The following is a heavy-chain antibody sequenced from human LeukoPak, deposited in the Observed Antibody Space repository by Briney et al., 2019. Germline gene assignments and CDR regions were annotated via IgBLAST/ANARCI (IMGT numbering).Heavy chain of an antibody. J-gene: IGHJ4*02. D-gene: IGHD5-18*01. CDR1: GYTFTSYD. CDR3: ARGPTAFDY. CDR2: MNPTSDDP. Sequence: ASVKVSCKASGYTFTSYDINWVRQATGQGLEWMGWMNPTSDDPGYAQKFQGRVTFTRNTSTSTAYMELSSLRSEDTAVYYCARGPTAFDYWGQGTLVTVSS. V-gene: IGHV1-8*03.